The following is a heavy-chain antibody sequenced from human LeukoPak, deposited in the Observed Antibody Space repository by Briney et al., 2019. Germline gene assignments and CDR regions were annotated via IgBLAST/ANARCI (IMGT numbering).Heavy chain of an antibody. CDR1: GDSISSFY. CDR2: FYHSGTT. Sequence: SETLSLTCTVSGDSISSFYWSWIRQSPGKGLEWIGYFYHSGTTKYSPSFKSRVTISVDTSKNQFSLRLSSVTAADTAVYYCAKGGMGLSVDDWGQGTLVTVSS. J-gene: IGHJ4*02. D-gene: IGHD5-24*01. CDR3: AKGGMGLSVDD. V-gene: IGHV4-59*13.